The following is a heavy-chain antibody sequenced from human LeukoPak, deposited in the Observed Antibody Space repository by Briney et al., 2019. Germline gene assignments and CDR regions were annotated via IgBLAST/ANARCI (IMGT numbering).Heavy chain of an antibody. J-gene: IGHJ4*02. D-gene: IGHD6-19*01. Sequence: SETLSLTCTVSGGSMSPYHWGWIRQPPGKGLEWTGYIYYSGSTNHNPSLNSRVTISVDTSKNQFSLRLSSVTAADTAIYYCARAVSGRFDYWGQGTLVTVS. CDR1: GGSMSPYH. CDR3: ARAVSGRFDY. CDR2: IYYSGST. V-gene: IGHV4-59*08.